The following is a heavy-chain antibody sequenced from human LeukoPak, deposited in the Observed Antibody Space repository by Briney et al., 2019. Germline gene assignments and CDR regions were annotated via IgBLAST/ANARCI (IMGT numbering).Heavy chain of an antibody. Sequence: PGGSLRLSCAASGFTFSSFAMSWVRQAPGKGLEWVSAISGSGGSTYYADSVKGRFTISRDNSKNTLYLQMNSLRAEDTAVYYCAKAPDCSGGSCQKPAEYYYMDVWGKGTTVTVSS. D-gene: IGHD2-15*01. CDR3: AKAPDCSGGSCQKPAEYYYMDV. J-gene: IGHJ6*03. V-gene: IGHV3-23*01. CDR1: GFTFSSFA. CDR2: ISGSGGST.